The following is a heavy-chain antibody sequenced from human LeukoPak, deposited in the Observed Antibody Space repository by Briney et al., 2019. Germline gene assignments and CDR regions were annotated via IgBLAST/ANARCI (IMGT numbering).Heavy chain of an antibody. CDR1: GLSFSSYT. CDR3: AREGRDGYNFRY. V-gene: IGHV3-21*01. CDR2: ISSTSGYI. Sequence: GSLRLSCAPSGLSFSSYTIHWVRQAPGKGLEWVSSISSTSGYIHYADSVKGRFSISRDNAKNSLYLQMNSLRAEDTAVYYCAREGRDGYNFRYWGQGTLVTVSS. J-gene: IGHJ4*02. D-gene: IGHD5-12*01.